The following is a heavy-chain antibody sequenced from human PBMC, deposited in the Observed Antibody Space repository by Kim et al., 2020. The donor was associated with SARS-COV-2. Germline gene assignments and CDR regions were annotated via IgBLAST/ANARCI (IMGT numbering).Heavy chain of an antibody. CDR3: ARLDGGFDI. CDR1: GFTFSSSW. CDR2: IKGDGSTT. V-gene: IGHV3-74*01. D-gene: IGHD4-17*01. J-gene: IGHJ5*02. Sequence: GGSLRLSCAASGFTFSSSWMNWVRQVPGKGLVWVSRIKGDGSTTDYADSVKGRFTISRDNAENTRYLQMSSLRAEDTAVYYCARLDGGFDIWGQGSLVTVSS.